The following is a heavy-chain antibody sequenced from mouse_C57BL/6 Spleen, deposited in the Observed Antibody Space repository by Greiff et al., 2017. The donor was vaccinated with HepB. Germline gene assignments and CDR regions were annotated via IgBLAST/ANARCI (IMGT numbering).Heavy chain of an antibody. V-gene: IGHV1-64*01. J-gene: IGHJ2*01. CDR3: ASGAVTTVVATNFDY. D-gene: IGHD1-1*01. CDR2: IHPNSGST. Sequence: VQLQQSGAELVKPGASVKLSCKASGYTFTSYWMHWVKQRPGQGLEWIGMIHPNSGSTNYNEKFKSKATLTVDKSSSTAYMQLSSLTSEDSAVYSGASGAVTTVVATNFDYWGQGTTLTVSS. CDR1: GYTFTSYW.